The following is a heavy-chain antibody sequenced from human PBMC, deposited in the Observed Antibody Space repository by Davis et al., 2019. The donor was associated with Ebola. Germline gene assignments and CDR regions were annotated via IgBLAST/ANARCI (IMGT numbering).Heavy chain of an antibody. V-gene: IGHV5-51*01. CDR3: ASLRRTITGMDDAFDI. CDR2: IYTGDSDT. CDR1: GNSFASHW. J-gene: IGHJ3*02. D-gene: IGHD2-8*02. Sequence: GESLKISCKDSGNSFASHWIGWVRQMPGKGLEWMGIIYTGDSDTRYSPSFRGQVTISAAKSIKTAFLQWSSLKASDTALYYCASLRRTITGMDDAFDIWGQGTMVTVSS.